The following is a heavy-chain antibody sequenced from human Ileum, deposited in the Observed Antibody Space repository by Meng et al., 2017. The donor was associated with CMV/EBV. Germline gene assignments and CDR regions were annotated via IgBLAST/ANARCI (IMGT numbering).Heavy chain of an antibody. V-gene: IGHV4-59*01. J-gene: IGHJ4*02. CDR1: GGSISSYY. CDR2: VYSTGST. CDR3: ARTGRFGSYYFDY. Sequence: VLLQETDPGLVKPSETLSPHCSVSGGSISSYYWSWIRQAPGKGLEWIGYVYSTGSTNYSPSLRSRVTISVDTSRNQFSLRLSSVTAADTAVYYCARTGRFGSYYFDYWGQGTLVTVSS. D-gene: IGHD3-10*01.